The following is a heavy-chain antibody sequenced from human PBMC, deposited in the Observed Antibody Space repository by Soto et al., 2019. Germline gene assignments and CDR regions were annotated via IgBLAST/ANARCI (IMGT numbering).Heavy chain of an antibody. J-gene: IGHJ6*02. D-gene: IGHD4-17*01. CDR2: INPSGGST. CDR1: GYTFTSYY. V-gene: IGHV1-46*01. CDR3: AREPDGDYADGYYGMDV. Sequence: ASVKVSCKASGYTFTSYYMHWVRQAPGQGLEWMGIINPSGGSTSYAQKFQGRVTMTRHTSTSTVYMELSSLRSEDTAVYYCAREPDGDYADGYYGMDVWGQGTTVTVSS.